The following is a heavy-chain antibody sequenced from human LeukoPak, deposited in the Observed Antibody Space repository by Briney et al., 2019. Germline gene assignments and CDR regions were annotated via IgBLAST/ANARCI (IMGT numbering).Heavy chain of an antibody. V-gene: IGHV4-39*07. D-gene: IGHD3-10*01. CDR1: GGSISSSSYY. J-gene: IGHJ5*02. CDR2: IYYSGST. CDR3: AREVIIMEEKVWFDP. Sequence: PSETLSLTCTVSGGSISSSSYYWGWIRQPPGKGLEWVGSIYYSGSTYYNPSLKSRVTISVDTSKNQFSLKLSSVTAADTAVYYCAREVIIMEEKVWFDPWGQGTLVTVSS.